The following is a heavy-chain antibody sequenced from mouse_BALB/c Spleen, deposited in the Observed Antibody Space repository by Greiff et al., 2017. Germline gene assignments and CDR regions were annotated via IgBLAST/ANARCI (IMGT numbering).Heavy chain of an antibody. D-gene: IGHD2-3*01. CDR3: VRDGGYYLYAMDY. CDR1: GFSLTSYD. J-gene: IGHJ4*01. Sequence: QVQLQQSGPGLVAPSQSLSITCTVSGFSLTSYDISWIRQPPGKGLEWLGVIWTGGGTNYNSAFMSRLSISKDNSKSQVFLKMNSLQTDDTAIYYCVRDGGYYLYAMDYWGQGTSVTVSS. V-gene: IGHV2-9-2*01. CDR2: IWTGGGT.